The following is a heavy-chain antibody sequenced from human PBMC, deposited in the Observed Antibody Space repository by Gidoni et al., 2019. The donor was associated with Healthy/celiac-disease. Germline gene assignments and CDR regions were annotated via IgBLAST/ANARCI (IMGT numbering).Heavy chain of an antibody. CDR1: YFPFRRYG. CDR3: AKETTVTPFDAFDI. V-gene: IGHV3-30*18. CDR2: ISYDGSNK. D-gene: IGHD4-17*01. J-gene: IGHJ3*02. Sequence: QVHLVESGGGVVQPVLSLRLACAASYFPFRRYGMHWVLQAAGKGLEWVAVISYDGSNKYYADSVKVRFTISRDTSKNSLYLQMHSLRAEDTAVYYCAKETTVTPFDAFDIWGQGTMVTVSS.